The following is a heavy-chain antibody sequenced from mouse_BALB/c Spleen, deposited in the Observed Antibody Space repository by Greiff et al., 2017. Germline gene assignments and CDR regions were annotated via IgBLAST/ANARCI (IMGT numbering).Heavy chain of an antibody. CDR3: ARSLIYDGYYAAY. Sequence: VQLQQSGPELVKPGASVKMSCKASGYTFTSYYIHWVKQRPGQGLEWIGWIYPGDGSTKYNEKFKGKTTLTADKSSSTAYMLLSSLTSEDSAIYFCARSLIYDGYYAAYWGQGTLVTVSA. CDR2: IYPGDGST. V-gene: IGHV1S56*01. J-gene: IGHJ3*01. D-gene: IGHD2-3*01. CDR1: GYTFTSYY.